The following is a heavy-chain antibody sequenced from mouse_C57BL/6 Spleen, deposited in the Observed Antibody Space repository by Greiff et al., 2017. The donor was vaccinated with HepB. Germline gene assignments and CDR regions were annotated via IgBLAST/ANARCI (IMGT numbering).Heavy chain of an antibody. J-gene: IGHJ3*01. CDR1: GYAFSSSW. D-gene: IGHD1-1*01. Sequence: QVQLQQSGPELVKPGASVKISCKASGYAFSSSWMNWVKQRPGQGLEWIGRIYPGDGDTNYNGKFKGKATLTADKSSSTAYMQLSSLTSEDSAVYFFSRSSITTVVAAPFAYWGQGTLVTVSA. CDR3: SRSSITTVVAAPFAY. CDR2: IYPGDGDT. V-gene: IGHV1-82*01.